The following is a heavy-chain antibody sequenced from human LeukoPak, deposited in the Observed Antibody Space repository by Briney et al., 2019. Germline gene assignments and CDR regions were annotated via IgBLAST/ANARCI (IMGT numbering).Heavy chain of an antibody. CDR2: IIPIFGTA. J-gene: IGHJ4*02. CDR1: GGTFISYA. Sequence: GASVKVSCKASGGTFISYAISWVRQAPGQGREWMGGIIPIFGTANYAQKFQGRVTITADQSTSTAYMELSSLRSEDTAVYYCARGEYDSSGYYYWGQGTLVTVSS. D-gene: IGHD3-22*01. V-gene: IGHV1-69*13. CDR3: ARGEYDSSGYYY.